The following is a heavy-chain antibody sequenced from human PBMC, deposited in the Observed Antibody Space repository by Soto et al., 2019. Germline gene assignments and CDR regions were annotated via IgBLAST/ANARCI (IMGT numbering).Heavy chain of an antibody. CDR1: GFTFSSYG. D-gene: IGHD3-22*01. Sequence: QVQLVESGGGVVQPGRSLRLSCAASGFTFSSYGMYWVRQAPGKGLEWVAVISYDGSNKYYADSVKGRFTISRDNSKNTRYLQRTSLRAEDTAVYYCAKNTWGYYDSSGYYYGGGDDYWGQGTLVTVSS. CDR3: AKNTWGYYDSSGYYYGGGDDY. CDR2: ISYDGSNK. J-gene: IGHJ4*02. V-gene: IGHV3-30*18.